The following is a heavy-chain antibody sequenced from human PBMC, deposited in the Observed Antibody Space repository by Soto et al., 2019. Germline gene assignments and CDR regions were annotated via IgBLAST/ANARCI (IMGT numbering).Heavy chain of an antibody. J-gene: IGHJ4*02. CDR2: INPNSGDT. D-gene: IGHD6-19*01. Sequence: QVQLVQSGAEVKKTGASVKVSCKTSGYTFTGYYIHWIRQAPGQGLEWMGWINPNSGDTNYSQDFQGRVTMTSDTSFTTAYVELTRLRADDTAVYYCARREQWLANFDYWGQGTLVTVSS. V-gene: IGHV1-2*02. CDR1: GYTFTGYY. CDR3: ARREQWLANFDY.